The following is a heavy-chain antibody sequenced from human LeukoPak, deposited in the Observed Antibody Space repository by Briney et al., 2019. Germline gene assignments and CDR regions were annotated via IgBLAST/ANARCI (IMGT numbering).Heavy chain of an antibody. CDR1: GGSFSGYY. Sequence: SETLSLTCAFYGGSFSGYYWSWIRQPPGKGLKWIGEINHSGSTNYNPSLKSRVTISVDTFKNQFSLKLSSMTAADTAVYYCARDRSSSGIDYWGQGTLVTVFS. J-gene: IGHJ4*02. CDR2: INHSGST. V-gene: IGHV4-34*01. D-gene: IGHD6-13*01. CDR3: ARDRSSSGIDY.